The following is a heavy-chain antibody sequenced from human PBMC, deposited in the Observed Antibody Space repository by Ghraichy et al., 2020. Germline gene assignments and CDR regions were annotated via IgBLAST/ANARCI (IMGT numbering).Heavy chain of an antibody. V-gene: IGHV3-7*01. CDR3: VRGGGGFDY. CDR2: LNLDGSDK. Sequence: GGSLRLSCAASGFTFNNYWMSWVRQAPGKGLEWVANLNLDGSDKSYVDSVKGRFTISRDNAKNSLYLQMDSLRVEDTALYYCVRGGGGFDYWGQGTQVTVSS. CDR1: GFTFNNYW. D-gene: IGHD3-16*01. J-gene: IGHJ4*02.